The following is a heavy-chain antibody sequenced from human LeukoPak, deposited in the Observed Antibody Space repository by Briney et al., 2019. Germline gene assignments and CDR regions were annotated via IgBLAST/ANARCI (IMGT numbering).Heavy chain of an antibody. CDR2: MYSGGST. D-gene: IGHD4-23*01. Sequence: GGSLRLSCAASGFTVSSNYMSWVRQAPGKGLEWVSVMYSGGSTYYADSVKGRFTISRDHSNNTLYLQMNSLRAEDTAVYYCARDRDYGSNSLYHYGMDVWGQGTTVTVSS. J-gene: IGHJ6*02. CDR1: GFTVSSNY. CDR3: ARDRDYGSNSLYHYGMDV. V-gene: IGHV3-66*01.